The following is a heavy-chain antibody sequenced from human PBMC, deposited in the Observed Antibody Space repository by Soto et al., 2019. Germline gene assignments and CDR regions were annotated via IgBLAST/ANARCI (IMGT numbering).Heavy chain of an antibody. CDR1: GFTFSSYA. Sequence: GGSLRLSCAASGFTFSSYAMSWVRQAPGKGLEWVSAISGSGGSTYYADSVKGRFTISRDNSKNTLYLQMNSLRAEDTAVYYCAKVLVGSWYRLYYYYGMDVWGQGTTVTVSS. CDR3: AKVLVGSWYRLYYYYGMDV. V-gene: IGHV3-23*01. D-gene: IGHD6-13*01. J-gene: IGHJ6*02. CDR2: ISGSGGST.